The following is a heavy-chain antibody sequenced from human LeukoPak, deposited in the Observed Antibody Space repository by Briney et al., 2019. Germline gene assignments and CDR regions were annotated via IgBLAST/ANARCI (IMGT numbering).Heavy chain of an antibody. CDR1: GFTFSDYT. J-gene: IGHJ4*02. CDR3: ARGLHDRSWYGAH. D-gene: IGHD6-13*01. Sequence: GGSLRLSWAASGFTFSDYTMQWVRQAPGKGLEWVALLPPDGSYQYYADSLKGRFTISRDNFKNALYLQMNSLRLEDTAVYYCARGLHDRSWYGAHWGQGTLLSVSS. CDR2: LPPDGSYQ. V-gene: IGHV3-30*04.